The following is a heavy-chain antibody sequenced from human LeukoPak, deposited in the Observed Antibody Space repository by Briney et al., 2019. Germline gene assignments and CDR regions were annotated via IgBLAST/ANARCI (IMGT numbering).Heavy chain of an antibody. V-gene: IGHV3-7*03. CDR1: GFTFSGFW. CDR3: ARSGGSTESHSDY. D-gene: IGHD3-10*01. Sequence: PGGSLRLSCAVSGFTFSGFWMSWSRQAPGKGLEWVASINSDGSEGYYADVVKGRFTISRDNAKNSLYLQINSLRAEDTAVYYCARSGGSTESHSDYWGQGTLVTVSS. J-gene: IGHJ4*02. CDR2: INSDGSEG.